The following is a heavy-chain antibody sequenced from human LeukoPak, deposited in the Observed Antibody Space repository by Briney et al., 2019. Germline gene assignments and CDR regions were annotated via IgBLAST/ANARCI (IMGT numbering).Heavy chain of an antibody. CDR3: ARHTYVDY. Sequence: PGESLTISCMGSGYSFTSYCIGWVRQMPGKGLEWMGIIYPVDSDTRYSPSFQGQVTISADKSISTAYLQWNSLKAPDTAMYYCARHTYVDYWGQGTLVTVSS. J-gene: IGHJ4*02. CDR1: GYSFTSYC. V-gene: IGHV5-51*01. CDR2: IYPVDSDT. D-gene: IGHD2-2*01.